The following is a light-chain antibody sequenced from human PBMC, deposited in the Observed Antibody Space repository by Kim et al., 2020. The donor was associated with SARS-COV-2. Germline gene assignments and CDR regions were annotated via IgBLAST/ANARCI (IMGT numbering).Light chain of an antibody. CDR1: ETINNNY. CDR2: GAS. CDR3: QQYGSASWT. J-gene: IGKJ1*01. Sequence: EVVLTQSPGTLSLSPGEGATLSCRASETINNNYLAWYQQKPGQAPRLLIYGASSRATGVPNRFSGSGSGADFTLTISRLEPEDDAVYYCQQYGSASWTFGQGTKVDIK. V-gene: IGKV3-20*01.